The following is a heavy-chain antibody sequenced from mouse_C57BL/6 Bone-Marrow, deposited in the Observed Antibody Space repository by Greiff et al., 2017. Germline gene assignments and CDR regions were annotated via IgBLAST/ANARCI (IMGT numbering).Heavy chain of an antibody. CDR1: GFTFSDYG. J-gene: IGHJ4*01. D-gene: IGHD1-1*01. CDR3: ARSYYGSSYDAIDY. CDR2: ISSGSSTI. V-gene: IGHV5-17*01. Sequence: DVQLVESGGGLVKPGGSLKLSCAASGFTFSDYGMHWVRQAPEKGLEWVAYISSGSSTIYYADTVKGRFTISIDNAKNTLFLQMTSLRSEDTAMYYCARSYYGSSYDAIDYWGQGTAVTVSS.